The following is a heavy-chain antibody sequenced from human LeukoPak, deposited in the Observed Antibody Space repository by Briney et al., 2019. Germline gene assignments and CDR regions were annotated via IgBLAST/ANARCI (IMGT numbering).Heavy chain of an antibody. V-gene: IGHV3-30*18. D-gene: IGHD6-6*01. J-gene: IGHJ6*02. CDR1: GFTFSAYG. CDR3: AKYSSSSNYYYGMDV. Sequence: PGRSLRLSCAASGFTFSAYGVHWVRQAPGKGLELVALISHDGNNKYYADAVKGRFTISRDNSKNTLYLQLNSLRAEDTAVYYCAKYSSSSNYYYGMDVWGQGTTVTVSS. CDR2: ISHDGNNK.